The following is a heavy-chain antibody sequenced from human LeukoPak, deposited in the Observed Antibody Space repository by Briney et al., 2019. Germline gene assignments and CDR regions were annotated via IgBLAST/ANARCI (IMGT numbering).Heavy chain of an antibody. V-gene: IGHV4-59*01. CDR1: GGSLSSYY. J-gene: IGHJ4*02. D-gene: IGHD6-19*01. CDR3: ARAPSGWYFLDY. Sequence: PSETLSLTCTVSGGSLSSYYWSWIRQPPGKGLEWIGYIYYSGSTNYNPSLKSRVNISVDTSKNQFSLKLSSVTAADTAVYYCARAPSGWYFLDYWGQGTLVTVSS. CDR2: IYYSGST.